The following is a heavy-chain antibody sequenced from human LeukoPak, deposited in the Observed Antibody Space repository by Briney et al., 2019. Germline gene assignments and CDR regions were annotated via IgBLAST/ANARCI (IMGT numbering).Heavy chain of an antibody. CDR1: GYTFTSYA. Sequence: ASVKVSCKASGYTFTSYAMHWVRQAPGQTLEWLGWINPANGYAKYSQELQGRVTITRDTSASAAYLELSSLRSEVAAVYYCAIRDGYRDYWGQGTLVTVSS. CDR2: INPANGYA. D-gene: IGHD5-24*01. V-gene: IGHV1-3*03. CDR3: AIRDGYRDY. J-gene: IGHJ4*02.